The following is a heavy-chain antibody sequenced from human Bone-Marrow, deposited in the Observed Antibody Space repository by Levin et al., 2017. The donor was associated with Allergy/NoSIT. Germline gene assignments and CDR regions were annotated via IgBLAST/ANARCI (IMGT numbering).Heavy chain of an antibody. CDR2: IKQDGSEK. CDR1: GFTFSSYW. CDR3: ARDYDRTLDY. Sequence: ETLSLTCAASGFTFSSYWMSWVRQAPGKGLEWVANIKQDGSEKYYVDSVKGRFTISRDNAKNSLYLQMNSLRAEDTAVYYCARDYDRTLDYWGQGTLVTVSS. D-gene: IGHD3-9*01. J-gene: IGHJ4*02. V-gene: IGHV3-7*01.